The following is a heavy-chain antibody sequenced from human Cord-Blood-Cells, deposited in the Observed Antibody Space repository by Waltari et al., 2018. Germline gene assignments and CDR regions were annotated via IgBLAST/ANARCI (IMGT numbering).Heavy chain of an antibody. J-gene: IGHJ4*02. Sequence: QVQLQESGPGLVKPSETLSLTCTVPGCSISSHYWSWIRQPPGKGLEWIGYIYYSGSTNYNPSLKSRVTISVDTSKNQFSLKLSSVTAADTAVYYCARSDFWSGYYDYWGQGTLVTVSS. V-gene: IGHV4-59*11. CDR2: IYYSGST. CDR1: GCSISSHY. CDR3: ARSDFWSGYYDY. D-gene: IGHD3-3*01.